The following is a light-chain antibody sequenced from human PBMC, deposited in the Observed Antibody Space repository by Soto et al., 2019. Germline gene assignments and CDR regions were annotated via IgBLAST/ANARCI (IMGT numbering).Light chain of an antibody. CDR3: MQSIQLPYT. J-gene: IGKJ2*01. CDR2: EVS. Sequence: DIVMTQTPLSLSVTTGQPASISCKSSQSLLHSDGKTYLYWYLQKPGQPPQLLIYEVSNRFSGVQDTFRVCESWTDFTLKISRVEAEDGGVSYCMQSIQLPYTFGHGTKLEIK. V-gene: IGKV2D-29*01. CDR1: QSLLHSDGKTY.